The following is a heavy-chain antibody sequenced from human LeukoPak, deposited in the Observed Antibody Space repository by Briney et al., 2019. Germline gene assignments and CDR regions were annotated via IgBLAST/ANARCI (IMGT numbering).Heavy chain of an antibody. J-gene: IGHJ5*02. V-gene: IGHV3-23*01. CDR1: GFTFSSYA. CDR3: ATLKSDYYGSGSNLLRTSWFDP. CDR2: ISGSGGST. Sequence: GASLRLSCAASGFTFSSYAMSWVRQAPGKGLEWVSAISGSGGSTYYADSVKGRFTISRDNSKNTLYLQMNSLRAEDTAVYYCATLKSDYYGSGSNLLRTSWFDPWGQGTLVTVSS. D-gene: IGHD3-10*01.